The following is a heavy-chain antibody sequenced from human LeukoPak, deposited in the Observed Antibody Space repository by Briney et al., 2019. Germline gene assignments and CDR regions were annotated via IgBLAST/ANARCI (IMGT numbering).Heavy chain of an antibody. D-gene: IGHD1-26*01. CDR3: AKDVGKWESLHFFDY. V-gene: IGHV3-30*18. CDR1: GFPFSSYG. Sequence: GGSLRLSCAASGFPFSSYGMHWVRQAPGKGPEWVAVISHDGSNKYYEDSVTGRFTISRDNSRNTLYLQMNSLRGDDTAVYYCAKDVGKWESLHFFDYWGQGTLVTVSS. CDR2: ISHDGSNK. J-gene: IGHJ4*02.